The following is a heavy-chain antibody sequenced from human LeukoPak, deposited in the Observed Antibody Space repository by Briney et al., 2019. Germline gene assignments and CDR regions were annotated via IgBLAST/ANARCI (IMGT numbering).Heavy chain of an antibody. CDR2: INAGNGNT. Sequence: ASVKVSCKASGYAFTSYAMHWVRQAPGQRLEWMGWINAGNGNTKYSQEFQGRVTITRDTSASTAYMELSSLRSEDMAVYYCARPSDPYAFDIWGQGTMVTVSS. J-gene: IGHJ3*02. CDR3: ARPSDPYAFDI. V-gene: IGHV1-3*03. CDR1: GYAFTSYA.